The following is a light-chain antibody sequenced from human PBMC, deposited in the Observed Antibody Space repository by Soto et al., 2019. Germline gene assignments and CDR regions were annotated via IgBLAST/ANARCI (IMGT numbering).Light chain of an antibody. V-gene: IGKV1-39*01. CDR2: AAS. Sequence: DIQMTQSPSSLSASVEDRVIITCRASQSISNHLNWYQQKPGKAPKLLIFAASSLQSGVPSRFSGSRSGPDFTLPLSHLQPEDFSNYYCQQGYSSPPTFGQGTKVEIK. CDR3: QQGYSSPPT. CDR1: QSISNH. J-gene: IGKJ1*01.